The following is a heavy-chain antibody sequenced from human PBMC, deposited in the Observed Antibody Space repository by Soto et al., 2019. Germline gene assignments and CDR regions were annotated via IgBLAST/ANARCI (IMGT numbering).Heavy chain of an antibody. CDR1: GFTVSSNY. D-gene: IGHD6-13*01. CDR2: IYSGGST. CDR3: ANGYSSSRNFDY. Sequence: GGSLRLSCAASGFTVSSNYMSWVRQAPGKGLEWVSVIYSGGSTYYADSVKGRFTISRDNSKNTLYLQMNSLRAEDTAVYYCANGYSSSRNFDYWGQGTLVTVSS. J-gene: IGHJ4*02. V-gene: IGHV3-53*01.